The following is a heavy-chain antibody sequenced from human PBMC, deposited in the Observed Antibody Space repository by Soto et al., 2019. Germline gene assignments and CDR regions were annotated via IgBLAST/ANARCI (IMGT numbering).Heavy chain of an antibody. V-gene: IGHV3-21*01. CDR1: GFTFSSYS. Sequence: EVQLVESGGGLVKPGGSLRLSCAASGFTFSSYSMNWVRQAPGKGLEWVSSISSSSSYIYYADSVKGRFTISRDNAKNSRYLQMNSLRAEDTAVYYCARDPHYDILTDYYNDAFDIWGQGTMVTVSS. D-gene: IGHD3-9*01. CDR2: ISSSSSYI. J-gene: IGHJ3*02. CDR3: ARDPHYDILTDYYNDAFDI.